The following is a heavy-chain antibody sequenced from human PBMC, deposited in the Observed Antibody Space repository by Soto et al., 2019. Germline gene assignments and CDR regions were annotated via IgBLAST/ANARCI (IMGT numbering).Heavy chain of an antibody. D-gene: IGHD6-13*01. CDR3: ARADGYSSSWGYNWFDP. CDR2: INPNSGGT. J-gene: IGHJ5*02. CDR1: GYTFTGYY. V-gene: IGHV1-2*02. Sequence: QVQLVQSGAEVKKPGASVKVSCKASGYTFTGYYMHWVRQAPGQGLEWMGWINPNSGGTNYAQKFQGSVTRTRDTSISTAYRELSRLRSDDTAVYYCARADGYSSSWGYNWFDPWGQGTLVTVSS.